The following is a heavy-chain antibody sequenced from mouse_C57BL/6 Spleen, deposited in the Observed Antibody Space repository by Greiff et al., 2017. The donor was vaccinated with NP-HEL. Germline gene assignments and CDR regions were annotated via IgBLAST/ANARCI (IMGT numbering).Heavy chain of an antibody. CDR2: IDPSDSYT. J-gene: IGHJ1*03. Sequence: VQLQQSGAELVMPGASVKLSCKASGYTFTSYWMHWVKQRPGQGLEWIGEIDPSDSYTNYNQKFKGKSTLTVDKSSSTAYMQLSSLTSEDSAVYYCARYDYGSSYWYFDVWGTGTTVTVSS. V-gene: IGHV1-69*01. D-gene: IGHD1-1*01. CDR3: ARYDYGSSYWYFDV. CDR1: GYTFTSYW.